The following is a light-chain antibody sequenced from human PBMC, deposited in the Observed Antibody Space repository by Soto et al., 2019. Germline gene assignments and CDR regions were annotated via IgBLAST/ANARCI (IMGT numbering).Light chain of an antibody. V-gene: IGKV1-39*01. Sequence: DVQMTQSPPSLSASVGDRVTITCRASQTIDRSLNWYQQKPGKAPKLLIYDASNLQSGVPSRFSGSGSGPDFTLTISSLQPADFATYYCKQSQSLHFTFGPGTKVDIK. CDR2: DAS. CDR3: KQSQSLHFT. CDR1: QTIDRS. J-gene: IGKJ3*01.